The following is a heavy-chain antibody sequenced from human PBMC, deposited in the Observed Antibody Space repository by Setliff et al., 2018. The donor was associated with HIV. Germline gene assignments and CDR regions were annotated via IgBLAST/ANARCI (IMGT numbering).Heavy chain of an antibody. CDR1: GYSSTSYW. CDR2: IYPGDSDT. J-gene: IGHJ3*02. V-gene: IGHV5-51*01. CDR3: ARLMITFGGVVSPQNAFDI. Sequence: PGESLKISCKGSGYSSTSYWIGWVRQMPGKGLEWMGIIYPGDSDTRYSPSFQGQVTISADKSISTAYLQWSSLKAPDTAMYYCARLMITFGGVVSPQNAFDIWGQGTMVTVSS. D-gene: IGHD3-16*01.